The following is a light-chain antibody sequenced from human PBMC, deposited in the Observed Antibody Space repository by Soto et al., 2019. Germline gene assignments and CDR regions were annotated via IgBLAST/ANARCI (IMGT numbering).Light chain of an antibody. J-gene: IGKJ1*01. CDR3: QLYNNCPPDRT. CDR2: GAS. Sequence: EIVMTQSPATLSVSPGERATLSCRASQSVSSNLAWYQQKPGQAPRLLIYGASTRATGIPARFSGSEYGTEINLTISNLQSENFAIYFCQLYNNCPPDRTFGQGTKVEIK. CDR1: QSVSSN. V-gene: IGKV3-15*01.